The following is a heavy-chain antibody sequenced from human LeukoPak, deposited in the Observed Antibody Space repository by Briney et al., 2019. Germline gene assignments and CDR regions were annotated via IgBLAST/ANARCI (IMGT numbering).Heavy chain of an antibody. Sequence: PGGSLRLSCAASGFTFDDYAMHWVRQAPGKGLEWVSGISWNSSSIGYADSVKGRFTISRDNAKNSPYLQMNSLRAEDTALYYCAKEGQQLGYAFDIWGQGTMVTVSS. J-gene: IGHJ3*02. CDR2: ISWNSSSI. D-gene: IGHD6-13*01. V-gene: IGHV3-9*01. CDR1: GFTFDDYA. CDR3: AKEGQQLGYAFDI.